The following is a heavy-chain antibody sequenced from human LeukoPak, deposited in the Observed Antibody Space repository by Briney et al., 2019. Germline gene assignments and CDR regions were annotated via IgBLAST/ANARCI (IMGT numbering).Heavy chain of an antibody. V-gene: IGHV5-51*01. D-gene: IGHD4-23*01. J-gene: IGHJ4*02. CDR3: ARYCGSSRGESLYYFDY. CDR1: GYSFTSYW. CDR2: IYPGDSDT. Sequence: GESLKISCKGSGYSFTSYWIGWVRQMPGKGLEWMGIIYPGDSDTRYSPSFQGQVTISADKSISTAYLQWSSLKASDTAMYYCARYCGSSRGESLYYFDYWGQGTLVTVSS.